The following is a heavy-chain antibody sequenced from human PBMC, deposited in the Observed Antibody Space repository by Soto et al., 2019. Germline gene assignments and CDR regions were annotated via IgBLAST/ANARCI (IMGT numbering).Heavy chain of an antibody. CDR1: GFSLSTSGVG. CDR3: VHIRYGSGLFDY. J-gene: IGHJ4*02. CDR2: IYWDDDK. D-gene: IGHD3-10*01. Sequence: QITLKESGPPLVKPTQTLTLTCNFSGFSLSTSGVGVGWIRQPPGKALEWLALIYWDDDKRYSPSLKSRLTITKDTSNNQVVLTMPNMDPVDTATYYCVHIRYGSGLFDYWGQGTLVTVSS. V-gene: IGHV2-5*02.